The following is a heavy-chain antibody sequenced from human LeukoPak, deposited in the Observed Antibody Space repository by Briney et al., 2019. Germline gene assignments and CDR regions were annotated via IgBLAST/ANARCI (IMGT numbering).Heavy chain of an antibody. V-gene: IGHV3-30-3*01. D-gene: IGHD3-3*01. Sequence: GGSLRLSCAASGFTFSSYAMHWVRQAPGKGLEWVAVISYDGSNKYYADSVKGRFTISRDNSKNTLYLQMNSLRAEDTAVYYCAREFGVVSHFDYWGQGTLVTVSS. CDR2: ISYDGSNK. CDR3: AREFGVVSHFDY. J-gene: IGHJ4*02. CDR1: GFTFSSYA.